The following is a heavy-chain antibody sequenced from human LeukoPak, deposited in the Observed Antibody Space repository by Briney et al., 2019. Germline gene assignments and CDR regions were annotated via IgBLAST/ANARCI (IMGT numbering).Heavy chain of an antibody. Sequence: SETLSLTCTVSGGSISSYYWSGIRQPPGKGLEWIGYIYYSGSTNYNPSLKSRVTISVDTSKNQFSLKLSSVTAADTAVYYCARELPRRYFDYWGQGTLVTVSS. V-gene: IGHV4-59*01. CDR2: IYYSGST. CDR1: GGSISSYY. J-gene: IGHJ4*02. CDR3: ARELPRRYFDY.